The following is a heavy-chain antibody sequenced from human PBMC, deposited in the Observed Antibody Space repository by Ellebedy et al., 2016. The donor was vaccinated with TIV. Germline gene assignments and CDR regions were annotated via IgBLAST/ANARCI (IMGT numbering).Heavy chain of an antibody. V-gene: IGHV4-59*01. Sequence: MPSETLSLTCTVSGASLNSYWNWIRQPPGRGLEYIGYVYYSGKTNYSPSLKDRVTIPLDTSQSQFSLNLTTVTAADTAVYYCARKSLSNWSFDLWGRGTLVTVSS. CDR2: VYYSGKT. J-gene: IGHJ2*01. CDR1: GASLNSY. CDR3: ARKSLSNWSFDL.